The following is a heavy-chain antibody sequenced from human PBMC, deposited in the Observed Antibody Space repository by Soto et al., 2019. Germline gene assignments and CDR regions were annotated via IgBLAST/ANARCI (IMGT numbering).Heavy chain of an antibody. Sequence: GGSLRLSCAASGFTFSNYAMSWVRQAPGKGLEWVSGIRGSGGRTDYADSVKGRFTISRDNSKNTLYLQMNSLRAEDTAVYYCAKDLPYFDSWGQGALVTVSS. J-gene: IGHJ4*02. CDR3: AKDLPYFDS. V-gene: IGHV3-23*01. CDR2: IRGSGGRT. CDR1: GFTFSNYA.